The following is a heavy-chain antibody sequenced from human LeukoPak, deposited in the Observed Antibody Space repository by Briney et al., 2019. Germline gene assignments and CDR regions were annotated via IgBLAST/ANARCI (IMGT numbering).Heavy chain of an antibody. D-gene: IGHD6-13*01. Sequence: SETLSLTCTVSGGSISSHYWSWIRQPPGKGLEWIGYIYYSGSTYYNPSLKSRVTISVDTSKNQFSLKLSSVTAADTAVYYCAREGHSSSWFDAFDIWGQGTMVTVSS. V-gene: IGHV4-59*11. J-gene: IGHJ3*02. CDR1: GGSISSHY. CDR3: AREGHSSSWFDAFDI. CDR2: IYYSGST.